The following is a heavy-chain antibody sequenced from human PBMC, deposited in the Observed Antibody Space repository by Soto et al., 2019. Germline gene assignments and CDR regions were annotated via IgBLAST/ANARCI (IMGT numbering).Heavy chain of an antibody. V-gene: IGHV4-39*01. CDR3: AVQYSSSLYNWFDP. Sequence: SETLSLTCTVSGGSISSSSYYWGWIRQPPGKGLEWIGSIYYSGSTYYNPSLKSRVTISVDTSKNQFSLKLSSVTAADTAVYYCAVQYSSSLYNWFDPWGQGTLVTVSS. CDR2: IYYSGST. CDR1: GGSISSSSYY. D-gene: IGHD6-13*01. J-gene: IGHJ5*02.